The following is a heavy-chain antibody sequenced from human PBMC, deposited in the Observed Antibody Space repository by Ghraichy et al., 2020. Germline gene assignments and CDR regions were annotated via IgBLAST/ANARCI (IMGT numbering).Heavy chain of an antibody. CDR3: ARDNFDWFPLDV. J-gene: IGHJ6*02. V-gene: IGHV3-48*02. Sequence: GESLNISCVASGFTINNYAMNWVRQAPGKGLEWISYISSSSTTIYYTDPVKGRFTISRDNAKNSLYLQMTSLRDEDTALYYCARDNFDWFPLDVWGQGTTVTVSS. CDR1: GFTINNYA. D-gene: IGHD3-9*01. CDR2: ISSSSTTI.